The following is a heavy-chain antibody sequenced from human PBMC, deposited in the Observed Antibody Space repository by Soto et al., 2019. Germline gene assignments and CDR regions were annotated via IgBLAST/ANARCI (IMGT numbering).Heavy chain of an antibody. Sequence: QVQLVQSGAEVKKPGASVKVSCKASGYIFTAYSMHWVRQAPGQGLEWMGVVNPSGGSTNYAQKFRGRITMTMDTSTSTVYMDLSILTSEDTAVYYCAREENCSDGVCYSEYFQRWGQGTLVTVSS. V-gene: IGHV1-46*01. CDR2: VNPSGGST. J-gene: IGHJ1*01. D-gene: IGHD2-15*01. CDR3: AREENCSDGVCYSEYFQR. CDR1: GYIFTAYS.